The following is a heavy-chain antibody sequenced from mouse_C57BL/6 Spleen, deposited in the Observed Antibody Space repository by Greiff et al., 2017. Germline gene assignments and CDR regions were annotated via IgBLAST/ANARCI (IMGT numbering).Heavy chain of an antibody. J-gene: IGHJ4*01. D-gene: IGHD2-4*01. CDR3: ARDGDYDGYYAMDY. CDR1: GYSFTGYY. CDR2: IYPYNGVP. V-gene: IGHV1-31*01. Sequence: VQLKQSGPELVKPGASVKISCKASGYSFTGYYMHWVKQSHGNILDWIGYIYPYNGVPSYNQKFKGKATLTVDKSSSTAYMELRSLTSEDSAVYYCARDGDYDGYYAMDYWGQGTSVTVSS.